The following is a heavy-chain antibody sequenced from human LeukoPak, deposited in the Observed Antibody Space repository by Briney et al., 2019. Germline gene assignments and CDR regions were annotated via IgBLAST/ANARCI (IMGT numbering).Heavy chain of an antibody. V-gene: IGHV4-38-2*02. D-gene: IGHD2-15*01. CDR2: IYHSGST. Sequence: PSETLSLTCTVSGYSISSGYYWGWIRQPPGKGLEWIGSIYHSGSTNYNPSLKSRVTISVDTSKNQFSLKLSSVTAADTAVYYCARGFRRRYCRGGNCNNPDYYYYGMDVWGQGTTVTVSS. CDR1: GYSISSGYY. J-gene: IGHJ6*02. CDR3: ARGFRRRYCRGGNCNNPDYYYYGMDV.